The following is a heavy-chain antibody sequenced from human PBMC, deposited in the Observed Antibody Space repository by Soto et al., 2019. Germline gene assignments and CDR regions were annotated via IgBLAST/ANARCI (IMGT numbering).Heavy chain of an antibody. V-gene: IGHV1-8*01. Sequence: QVQLVQSGAEVKKPGASVKVSCKASGYTFTSYDINWVRQATGQGLEWMGWMNPNSGNTGYAQKFQGRVTMTKNTSVRTAYMELSSLRSEDTAVYYCARDGSGDSSGYYYRGDWFDPWGQGTLVTVSS. CDR1: GYTFTSYD. CDR3: ARDGSGDSSGYYYRGDWFDP. J-gene: IGHJ5*02. CDR2: MNPNSGNT. D-gene: IGHD3-22*01.